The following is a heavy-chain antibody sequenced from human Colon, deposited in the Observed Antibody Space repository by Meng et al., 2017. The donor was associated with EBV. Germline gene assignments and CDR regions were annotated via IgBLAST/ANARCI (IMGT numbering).Heavy chain of an antibody. V-gene: IGHV4-59*08. CDR1: GGSIGSYY. Sequence: QVQLPESGPGLFQPSVARSPTCTGSGGSIGSYYCGCIRPPPGKGLEWIGYIYYSGSTNYNPSLKSRVPISVDTSKNQFSLKLSSVTAADTAVYYCARHFINWFDPWGQGTLVTVSS. J-gene: IGHJ5*02. CDR2: IYYSGST. CDR3: ARHFINWFDP.